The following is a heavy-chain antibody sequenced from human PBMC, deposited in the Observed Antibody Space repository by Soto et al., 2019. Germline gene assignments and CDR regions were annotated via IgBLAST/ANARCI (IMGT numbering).Heavy chain of an antibody. D-gene: IGHD6-13*01. CDR1: GYTVTSYD. V-gene: IGHV1-8*01. CDR2: VNPDSGDT. Sequence: QVQLVQSGAEVKKPGASVKVSCKASGYTVTSYDINWVRQATGQGLEWMGWVNPDSGDTAYAQKFQGRITMARNTSIRTAYMELRSLRSEDTAVYYCARGGAAGDAFDIWGHGTMVTVSS. J-gene: IGHJ3*02. CDR3: ARGGAAGDAFDI.